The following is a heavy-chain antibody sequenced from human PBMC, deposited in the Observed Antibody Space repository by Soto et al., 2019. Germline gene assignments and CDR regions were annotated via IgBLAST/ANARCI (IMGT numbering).Heavy chain of an antibody. CDR3: ARGRIVASIHDAFEI. CDR2: ISAYNGNR. Sequence: QGQLLQPGDEVKTPGASVRVSCRASGYPFTSYGISWVRQAPGQGLEWVAWISAYNGNRDIAQKFQGRVTMTLETSTGTVHMELGDLTSADTAVYYCARGRIVASIHDAFEIWGQGTNVTVSS. J-gene: IGHJ3*02. CDR1: GYPFTSYG. D-gene: IGHD5-12*01. V-gene: IGHV1-18*01.